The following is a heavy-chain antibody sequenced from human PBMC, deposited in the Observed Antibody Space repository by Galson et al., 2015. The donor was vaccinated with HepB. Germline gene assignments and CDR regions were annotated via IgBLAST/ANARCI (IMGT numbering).Heavy chain of an antibody. Sequence: SLRLSCAAYGFTFSSYSMNWVRQAPGKGLEWVSSISSSSSYIYYADSVKGRFTISRDNAKNSLYLQMNSLRAEDTAVYYCASDLFNYFDYWGQGTLVTVSS. J-gene: IGHJ4*02. V-gene: IGHV3-21*01. CDR3: ASDLFNYFDY. CDR2: ISSSSSYI. CDR1: GFTFSSYS.